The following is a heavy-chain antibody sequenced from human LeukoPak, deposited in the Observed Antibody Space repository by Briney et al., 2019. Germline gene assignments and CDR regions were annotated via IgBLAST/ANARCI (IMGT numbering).Heavy chain of an antibody. J-gene: IGHJ5*02. CDR2: ISGSGGST. D-gene: IGHD2-2*01. V-gene: IGHV3-23*01. CDR1: GFTFSSYA. CDR3: AKWGYCSSTSCYVDWFDP. Sequence: RGSLRLSCAASGFTFSSYAMSWVRQAPGKGLEWVSAISGSGGSTYYADSVKGRFTISRDNSKNTLYLQMNSLRAEDTAVYYCAKWGYCSSTSCYVDWFDPWGQGTLVTVSS.